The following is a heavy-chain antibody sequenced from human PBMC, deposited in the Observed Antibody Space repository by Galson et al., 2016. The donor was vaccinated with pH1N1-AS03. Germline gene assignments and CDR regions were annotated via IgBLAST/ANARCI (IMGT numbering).Heavy chain of an antibody. CDR2: IYFSGS. CDR1: GGSIENYY. V-gene: IGHV4-59*08. J-gene: IGHJ4*02. CDR3: ARMHDLLTGVDF. D-gene: IGHD3-9*01. Sequence: SETLSLTCTISGGSIENYYWTWIRQSPEKGLEWIGYIYFSGSKYNPSLKSRLTMSVDTSENQFSLRLTSLTAADTAVYDCARMHDLLTGVDFWGRGMLVTVSS.